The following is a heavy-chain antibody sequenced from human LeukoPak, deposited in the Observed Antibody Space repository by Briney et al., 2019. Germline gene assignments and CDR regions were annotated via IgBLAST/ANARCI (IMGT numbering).Heavy chain of an antibody. D-gene: IGHD1-26*01. CDR3: ARGGVSKWELPHTDY. CDR1: GFTFSSYA. CDR2: VFSNGRT. J-gene: IGHJ4*02. Sequence: LRLSCAASGFTFSSYAMSWIRQPPGKGLEWIGYVFSNGRTYYHPSLRSRLTISVDTSKNQFSLNLTSVTAADTAVYYCARGGVSKWELPHTDYWGQGTLVTVSS. V-gene: IGHV4-30-4*08.